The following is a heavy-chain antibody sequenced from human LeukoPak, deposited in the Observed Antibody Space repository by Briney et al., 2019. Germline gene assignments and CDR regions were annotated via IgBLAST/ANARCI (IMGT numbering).Heavy chain of an antibody. CDR2: ISSSGTTI. V-gene: IGHV3-48*03. CDR3: ARDRRSHSYGEHYYYYYMDV. J-gene: IGHJ6*03. CDR1: GFTFSSYE. Sequence: PGGSLRLSCVASGFTFSSYEMNWVRQVPGKGLEWISYISSSGTTIYYADSVKGRFTISRDSGKNSLYLQMSSLRAEDTAVYYCARDRRSHSYGEHYYYYYMDVWGKGTTVTVSS. D-gene: IGHD4-17*01.